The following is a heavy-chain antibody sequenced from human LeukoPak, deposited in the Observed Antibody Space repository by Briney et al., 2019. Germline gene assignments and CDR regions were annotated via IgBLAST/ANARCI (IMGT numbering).Heavy chain of an antibody. CDR3: AKRGGLPPLDYYYYYMDV. D-gene: IGHD2-21*02. J-gene: IGHJ6*03. Sequence: GGSLRLSCAASGFTFSSFAMSWVRQAPGKRLEWVSAISGSGGSTYYADSVKGRFTISRDNSKNTLYLQMNSLRAEDTAVYYCAKRGGLPPLDYYYYYMDVWGKGTTVTVSS. CDR1: GFTFSSFA. CDR2: ISGSGGST. V-gene: IGHV3-23*01.